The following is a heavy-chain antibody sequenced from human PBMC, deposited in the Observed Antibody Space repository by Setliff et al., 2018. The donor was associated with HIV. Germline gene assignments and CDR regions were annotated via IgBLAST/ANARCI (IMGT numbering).Heavy chain of an antibody. CDR3: AREALSRDGYSYFDY. J-gene: IGHJ4*02. D-gene: IGHD5-12*01. CDR1: RFDFNNYW. CDR2: IKQDGSEN. Sequence: PGGSLRLSCAASRFDFNNYWMCWVRQAPGKGLEWVANIKQDGSENYFVDSVKGRFTISRDNTRSSLFLHVDSLTAEDTAVYYCAREALSRDGYSYFDYWGQGTLVTVSS. V-gene: IGHV3-7*01.